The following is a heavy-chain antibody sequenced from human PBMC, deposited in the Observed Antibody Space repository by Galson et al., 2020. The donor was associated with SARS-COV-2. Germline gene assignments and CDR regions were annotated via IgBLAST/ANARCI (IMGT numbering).Heavy chain of an antibody. D-gene: IGHD3-3*01. V-gene: IGHV4-61*02. CDR1: GASISSGSYN. CDR2: IYKSGNT. CDR3: ARGNSPCVTIFGVLTGTCGMDV. Sequence: SETLSLTCTVSGASISSGSYNWSWIRQPAGKGLEWIGRIYKSGNTNYNTSLWSQVTISVDTYKNQFSLKLTSVAAADTAVYYCARGNSPCVTIFGVLTGTCGMDVWGQGTTVTVSS. J-gene: IGHJ6*02.